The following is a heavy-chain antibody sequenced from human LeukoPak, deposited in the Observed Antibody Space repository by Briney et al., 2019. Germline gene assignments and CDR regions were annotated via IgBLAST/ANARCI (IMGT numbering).Heavy chain of an antibody. CDR1: GFTFSSYW. CDR2: IKSDGKT. J-gene: IGHJ1*01. CDR3: ARAPSEIGGYYPEYFRH. Sequence: GGSLRLSCAASGFTFSSYWMHWVRQAPGKGLVWVSRIKSDGKTNYADSVKGRFTISRDNAKNTVFLQMNSLRAEDTGVYYCARAPSEIGGYYPEYFRHWGQGTPVTVSS. D-gene: IGHD3-22*01. V-gene: IGHV3-74*01.